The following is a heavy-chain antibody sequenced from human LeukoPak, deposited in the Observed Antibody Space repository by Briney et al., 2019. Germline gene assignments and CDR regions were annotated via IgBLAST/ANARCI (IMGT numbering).Heavy chain of an antibody. Sequence: ASVKVSCKPSGYTFTSYYMHWVRQAPGQGLEWMGWVNPTSGGTNYAQKFQGRVTMTRDTSISTAYMELSRLRSDDTAVYYCARDSYYDSSGYYSSEYFQHWGQGTLVTVSS. CDR1: GYTFTSYY. CDR2: VNPTSGGT. D-gene: IGHD3-22*01. V-gene: IGHV1-2*02. J-gene: IGHJ1*01. CDR3: ARDSYYDSSGYYSSEYFQH.